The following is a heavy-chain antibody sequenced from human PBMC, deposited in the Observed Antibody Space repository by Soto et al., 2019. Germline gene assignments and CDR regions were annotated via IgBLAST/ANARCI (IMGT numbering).Heavy chain of an antibody. CDR2: ISSSSSYI. Sequence: PGGSLRLSCAASGFTFSSYSMNWVRQAPGKGLEWVSSISSSSSYIYYADSVKGRFTISRDNARNSLYPQMNSLRAEDTAVYYCASSSTHGDYFDYWGQGTLVTVSS. D-gene: IGHD4-17*01. V-gene: IGHV3-21*01. CDR3: ASSSTHGDYFDY. J-gene: IGHJ4*02. CDR1: GFTFSSYS.